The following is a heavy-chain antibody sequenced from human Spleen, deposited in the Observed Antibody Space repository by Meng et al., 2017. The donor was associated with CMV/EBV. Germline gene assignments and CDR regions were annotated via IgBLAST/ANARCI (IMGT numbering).Heavy chain of an antibody. Sequence: ASVKVSCKASGGTFSSYAISWVRQAPGQGLEWMGWINPNSGGTNYAQKFQGRVTMTRDTSISTAYMELSRLRSDDTAVYYCAREVGATDYYYYGMDVWGQGTTVTVS. CDR2: INPNSGGT. CDR3: AREVGATDYYYYGMDV. V-gene: IGHV1-2*02. J-gene: IGHJ6*02. CDR1: GGTFSSYA. D-gene: IGHD1-26*01.